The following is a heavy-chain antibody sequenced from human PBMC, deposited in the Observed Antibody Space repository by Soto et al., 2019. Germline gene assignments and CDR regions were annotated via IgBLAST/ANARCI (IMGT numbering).Heavy chain of an antibody. CDR2: IYPGDSDT. J-gene: IGHJ4*02. CDR3: ARFDSSGSLPPDY. D-gene: IGHD3-22*01. V-gene: IGHV5-51*01. Sequence: PGESLKIYCKGSGYSFTRYWIGWVRQMPGTSLERMGNIYPGDSDTSYRPSFQGQVTNPTEKSISTAYLHWSSLKVSDSAMCCFARFDSSGSLPPDYWGQGTLVTVSS. CDR1: GYSFTRYW.